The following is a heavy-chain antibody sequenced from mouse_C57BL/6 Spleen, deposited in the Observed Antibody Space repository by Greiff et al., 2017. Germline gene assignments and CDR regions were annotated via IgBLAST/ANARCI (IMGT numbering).Heavy chain of an antibody. D-gene: IGHD2-2*01. Sequence: VQLQQPGAELVMPGASVKLSCKASGYTFTSYWMHWVKQRPGQGLEWIGEIDPSDSYTNYNQKFKGKSTLTVDKSSSTAYMQLSSLTSEDSAVYYCARWTMVMTGPFDYWGQGTTLTVSS. CDR3: ARWTMVMTGPFDY. J-gene: IGHJ2*01. V-gene: IGHV1-69*01. CDR2: IDPSDSYT. CDR1: GYTFTSYW.